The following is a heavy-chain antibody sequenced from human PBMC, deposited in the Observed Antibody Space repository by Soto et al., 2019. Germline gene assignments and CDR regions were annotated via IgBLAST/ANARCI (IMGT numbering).Heavy chain of an antibody. D-gene: IGHD6-19*01. V-gene: IGHV1-69*01. CDR2: IMPIFGTT. CDR1: GGTFSSFP. Sequence: QVQLVQSGAEVKKPGSSVKVSCKASGGTFSSFPIAWVRQAPGQGLEWVGGIMPIFGTTKYAQNFRDRVTIYADEPTSTAYMELSSLRFEDTAVYYCAMIEYSSGSDYWGQGTLVTVFS. J-gene: IGHJ4*02. CDR3: AMIEYSSGSDY.